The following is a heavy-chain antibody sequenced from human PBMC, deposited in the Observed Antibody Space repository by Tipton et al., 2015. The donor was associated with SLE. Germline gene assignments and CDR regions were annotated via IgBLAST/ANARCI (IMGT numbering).Heavy chain of an antibody. CDR3: AGTMTRPLLWFDP. D-gene: IGHD3-3*01. J-gene: IGHJ5*02. CDR1: GGSISSSSYY. CDR2: IYYSGST. V-gene: IGHV4-39*07. Sequence: TLSLTCTVSGGSISSSSYYWGWIRQPPGKGLEWIGSIYYSGSTNYNPSLKSRVTISVDTSKNQFSLKLSSVTAADTAVYYCAGTMTRPLLWFDPWGQGTLVTVSS.